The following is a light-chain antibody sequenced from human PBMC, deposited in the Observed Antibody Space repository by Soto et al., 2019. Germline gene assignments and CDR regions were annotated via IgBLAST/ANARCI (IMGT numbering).Light chain of an antibody. CDR1: QGISSW. J-gene: IGKJ4*01. V-gene: IGKV1-12*01. Sequence: DIQMTQSPSSVSASVGDRVTITCRASQGISSWLAWYQQKPGKAPNLLIHTASSLQSGVPSRFSGIGSGTDFTLPTGSLQPEDFATYYCQQANSSPPTFGGGTKVEIK. CDR3: QQANSSPPT. CDR2: TAS.